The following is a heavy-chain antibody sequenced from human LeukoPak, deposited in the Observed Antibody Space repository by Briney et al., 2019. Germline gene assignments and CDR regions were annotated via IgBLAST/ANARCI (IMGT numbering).Heavy chain of an antibody. Sequence: SETLSLTCAVYGGSFSGNYWSWIRQPPGKGLEWIGYIYYSGSTNYNPSLKSRVTISVDTSKNQFSLKLSSVTAADTAVYYCARDSDFWSHRGYYGMDVWGQGTTVTVSS. CDR3: ARDSDFWSHRGYYGMDV. CDR1: GGSFSGNY. CDR2: IYYSGST. J-gene: IGHJ6*02. D-gene: IGHD3-3*01. V-gene: IGHV4-59*01.